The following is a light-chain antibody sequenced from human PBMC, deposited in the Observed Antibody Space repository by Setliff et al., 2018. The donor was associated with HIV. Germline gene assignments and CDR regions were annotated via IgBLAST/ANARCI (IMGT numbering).Light chain of an antibody. J-gene: IGLJ1*01. CDR1: NSDVGGFDY. V-gene: IGLV2-14*03. CDR3: SSYTTSGTEV. Sequence: QSALRQPASTSGSPGQSITISCSGSNSDVGGFDYVAWYQQNPGNSPKLIPYDVTKRPSGISHRFSGSKSGNTASLTISGLQAEDEADYYCSSYTTSGTEVFGTGTKVTVL. CDR2: DVT.